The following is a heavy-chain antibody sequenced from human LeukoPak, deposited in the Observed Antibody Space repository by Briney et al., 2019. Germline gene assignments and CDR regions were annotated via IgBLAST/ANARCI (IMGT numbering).Heavy chain of an antibody. D-gene: IGHD4-17*01. J-gene: IGHJ3*02. CDR2: TYYSGST. V-gene: IGHV4-59*08. CDR3: ARRSVPYGDYEGGGAFDI. CDR1: GGSISSYY. Sequence: SETLSLTCTVSGGSISSYYWSWIRQPPGKGLEWIGYTYYSGSTNYNPSLKSRVTISVDTSKNQFSLKLSSVTAADTAVYYCARRSVPYGDYEGGGAFDIWGQGTMVTVSS.